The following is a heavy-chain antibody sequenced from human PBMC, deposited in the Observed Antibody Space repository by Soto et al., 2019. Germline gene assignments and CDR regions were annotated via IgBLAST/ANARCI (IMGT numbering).Heavy chain of an antibody. V-gene: IGHV1-8*01. CDR1: GYTFTDYD. Sequence: QEQLVQSGAEVKKPGASVKVSCKTSGYTFTDYDINWGRQATVQGLEWIGWMNPNSGEAGYAQKFQGRVTMTRRASLSTADLELSSLRSEDTAVYYCARVAVAARPRWYNWFDPWGQGTLVTVSS. D-gene: IGHD2-15*01. J-gene: IGHJ5*02. CDR2: MNPNSGEA. CDR3: ARVAVAARPRWYNWFDP.